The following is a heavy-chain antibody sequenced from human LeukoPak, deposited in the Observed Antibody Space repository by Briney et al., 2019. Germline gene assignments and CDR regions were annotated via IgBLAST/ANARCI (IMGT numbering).Heavy chain of an antibody. CDR1: GFTLWTYA. CDR2: ISTTGDTI. CDR3: ARDQRFLYWLPDAFDM. D-gene: IGHD3-9*01. J-gene: IGHJ3*02. Sequence: TGGSLRLSCAASGFTLWTYAMNWVRQAPGKGLEWVSYISTTGDTIYYANSVKGRFTISRDNAKNSLYLQMDSLRDEDTALYYCARDQRFLYWLPDAFDMWGAGTMVTVSS. V-gene: IGHV3-48*02.